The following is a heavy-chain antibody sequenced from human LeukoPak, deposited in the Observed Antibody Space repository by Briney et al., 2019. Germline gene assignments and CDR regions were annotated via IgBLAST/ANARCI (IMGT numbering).Heavy chain of an antibody. CDR2: IRSKAYGGTT. J-gene: IGHJ4*02. V-gene: IGHV3-49*03. Sequence: GGSLRLSCTASGFTFGDYAMSWFRQAPGKGLEWVGFIRSKAYGGTTEYAASVKGRFTISRDDSKSIAYLQMNSLKTEDTAVYYCTRETGYSGSYWGENFGYWGQGTLVTVSS. D-gene: IGHD1-26*01. CDR1: GFTFGDYA. CDR3: TRETGYSGSYWGENFGY.